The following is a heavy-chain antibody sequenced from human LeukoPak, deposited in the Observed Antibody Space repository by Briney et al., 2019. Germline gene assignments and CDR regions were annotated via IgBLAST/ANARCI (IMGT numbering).Heavy chain of an antibody. J-gene: IGHJ4*02. V-gene: IGHV3-30*03. CDR3: ASRWYGDY. Sequence: QPGGSLRLSCAASGFTFSSYAMSWVRQAPGKGLEWVAVISYDGSNKYYADSVKGRFTISRDNSKNTLYLQMNSLRAEDTAVYYCASRWYGDYWGQGTLVTVSS. CDR2: ISYDGSNK. CDR1: GFTFSSYA. D-gene: IGHD4-23*01.